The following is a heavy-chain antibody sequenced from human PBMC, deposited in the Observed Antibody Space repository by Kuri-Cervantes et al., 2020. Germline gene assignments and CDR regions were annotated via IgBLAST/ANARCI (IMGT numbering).Heavy chain of an antibody. CDR1: GGSFSGYY. CDR2: IHQSGST. Sequence: GSLRLSCAVYGGSFSGYYWSWIRQPPGKGLEWIGDIHQSGSTTYNPSLKSRVTISVDTSKNQFSLRLDSVTAADSAVYYCARDGSSWYHWFDPWGQGTLVTVSS. V-gene: IGHV4-34*01. CDR3: ARDGSSWYHWFDP. J-gene: IGHJ5*02. D-gene: IGHD6-13*01.